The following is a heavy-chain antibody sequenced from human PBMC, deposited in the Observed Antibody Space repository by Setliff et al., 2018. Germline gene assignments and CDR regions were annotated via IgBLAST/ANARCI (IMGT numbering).Heavy chain of an antibody. J-gene: IGHJ4*02. CDR3: ARDTNYEGAYDS. CDR1: GYSFTTYW. V-gene: IGHV5-51*01. D-gene: IGHD3-3*01. Sequence: GESLKISCKASGYSFTTYWIAWVRQMPGKGLEWMGVIYPGDYDTSYSTSFQGRVTISVDKSSNTAYLQWSSLKASDTAMYYCARDTNYEGAYDSWGQGTLVTVSS. CDR2: IYPGDYDT.